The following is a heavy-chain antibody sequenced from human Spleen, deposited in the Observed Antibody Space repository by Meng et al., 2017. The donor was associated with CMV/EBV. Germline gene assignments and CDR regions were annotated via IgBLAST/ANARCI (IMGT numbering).Heavy chain of an antibody. D-gene: IGHD3-3*01. CDR3: ARERIRFLEWTSSYGMDV. J-gene: IGHJ6*02. V-gene: IGHV3-23*01. Sequence: GESLKISCAASGFTFSSYAVSWVRQAPGKGLEWVSAISGGGRSTYYADSVKGRFTISRDDSENTLYLQMNSLRAEDTAVYYCARERIRFLEWTSSYGMDVWGQGTTVTVSS. CDR2: ISGGGRST. CDR1: GFTFSSYA.